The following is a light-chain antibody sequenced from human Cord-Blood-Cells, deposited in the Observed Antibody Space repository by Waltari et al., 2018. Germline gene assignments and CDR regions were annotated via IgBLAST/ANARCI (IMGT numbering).Light chain of an antibody. CDR1: QSISSY. V-gene: IGKV1-39*01. CDR3: QQSYSTIT. J-gene: IGKJ5*01. Sequence: DIQMTQSPFSLSASVGDRVTITCRASQSISSYLNWYQQKPGKAPKLVIYAASSLQSGVPSRFSGSGSGTDFTLTISSLQPEDFATYYCQQSYSTITFGQGTRLEIK. CDR2: AAS.